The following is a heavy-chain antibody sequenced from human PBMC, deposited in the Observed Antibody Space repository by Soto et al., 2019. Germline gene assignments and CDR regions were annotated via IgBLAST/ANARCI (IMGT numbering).Heavy chain of an antibody. V-gene: IGHV3-21*01. CDR1: TFSRYG. CDR2: ISSGAIYI. Sequence: EVPVVESVGGLVQPGGSLRLSCNCTFSRYGMNWVRQAPGKGLEWVASISSGAIYIKYADSVKGRFTISRDNAKNSVSLQLNSRRVDDTAVYFCTRGQGGSYDGSFDPWGQGTLVNVS. CDR3: TRGQGGSYDGSFDP. D-gene: IGHD1-26*01. J-gene: IGHJ5*02.